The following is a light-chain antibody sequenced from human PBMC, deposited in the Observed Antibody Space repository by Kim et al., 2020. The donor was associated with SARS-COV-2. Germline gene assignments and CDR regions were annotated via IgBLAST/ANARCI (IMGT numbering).Light chain of an antibody. CDR3: SSFTTTSTWV. CDR2: DVT. J-gene: IGLJ3*02. CDR1: CSAVGVYNY. Sequence: GQSIPISCTGTCSAVGVYNYVSWYKQHPGKAPKLMIYDVTKRPSGVSNRFSGSKSGNTASLTISGLQAEDEADYYCSSFTTTSTWVFGGGTQLTVL. V-gene: IGLV2-14*03.